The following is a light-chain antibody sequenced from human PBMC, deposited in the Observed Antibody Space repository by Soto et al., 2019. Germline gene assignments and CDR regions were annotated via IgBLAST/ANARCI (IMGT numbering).Light chain of an antibody. V-gene: IGKV1-33*01. CDR3: QQYEIFPIT. CDR1: HDIRKY. CDR2: DAS. Sequence: DIQMTQSPSSLSASVVDRVTITCQASHDIRKYLNWYQQKPGKAPKLLIYDASNMETGVPSRFTGSGSGTDFTFTISSLQPEDIATYYCQQYEIFPITFGQGTRLEI. J-gene: IGKJ5*01.